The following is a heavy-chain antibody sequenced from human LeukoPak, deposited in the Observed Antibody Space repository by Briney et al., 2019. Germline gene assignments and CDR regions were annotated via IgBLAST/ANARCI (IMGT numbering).Heavy chain of an antibody. J-gene: IGHJ2*01. V-gene: IGHV6-1*01. CDR2: TYYRSKCYN. CDR1: GDSVSSNSAT. D-gene: IGHD6-19*01. CDR3: ARDGMAVAVGYFDL. Sequence: SQTLSLTCAISGDSVSSNSATWNWIRQSPSRALEWLGRTYYRSKCYNDYAPSVKSRITIKPDTSKNQFPLQLSSVTPEDTAVYYCARDGMAVAVGYFDLWGRGPLVTVSS.